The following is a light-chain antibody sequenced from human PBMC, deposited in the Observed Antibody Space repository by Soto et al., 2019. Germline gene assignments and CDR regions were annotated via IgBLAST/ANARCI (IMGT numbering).Light chain of an antibody. CDR2: AAS. J-gene: IGKJ4*01. Sequence: IQLTQSPSSLSASVGDRVTITCRASQGISSYLAWYQQKPGKAPKLLIYAASTLQSGVPSRFSGSGSGTDFTLAISSLQPEDFATYYCQQLNNYPRTFGGGTKVEIK. CDR1: QGISSY. CDR3: QQLNNYPRT. V-gene: IGKV1-9*01.